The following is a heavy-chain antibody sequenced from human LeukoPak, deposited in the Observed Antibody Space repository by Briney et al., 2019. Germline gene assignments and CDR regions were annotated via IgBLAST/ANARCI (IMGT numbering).Heavy chain of an antibody. V-gene: IGHV3-23*01. CDR1: GFTFSSYW. J-gene: IGHJ4*02. CDR3: AKKGRQVVTPLDY. Sequence: PGGSLRLSCAASGFTFSSYWMHWVRQAPGKGLEWVSAISGSGGSTYYADSVKGRFTISGDNSKNTLYLQMNSLRAEDTAVYYCAKKGRQVVTPLDYWGQGTLVTVSS. D-gene: IGHD2-21*02. CDR2: ISGSGGST.